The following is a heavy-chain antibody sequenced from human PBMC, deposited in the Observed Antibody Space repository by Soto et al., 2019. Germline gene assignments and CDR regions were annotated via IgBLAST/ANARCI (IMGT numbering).Heavy chain of an antibody. CDR1: GFTFSSYG. Sequence: QVQLVESGGGVVQPGRSLRLSCAASGFTFSSYGMHWVRQAPGKGLEWVAVISYDGSNKYYADSVKGRFTISRDNSKNTLYLQMNSLRAEDTAVYYCAKENYCYGSGSFQYNWFDPWGQGTLVTVSS. CDR2: ISYDGSNK. J-gene: IGHJ5*02. V-gene: IGHV3-30*18. D-gene: IGHD3-10*01. CDR3: AKENYCYGSGSFQYNWFDP.